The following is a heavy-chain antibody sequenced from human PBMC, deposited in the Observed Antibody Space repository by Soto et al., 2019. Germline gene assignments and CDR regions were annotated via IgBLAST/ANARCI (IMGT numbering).Heavy chain of an antibody. V-gene: IGHV4-39*01. CDR2: IYYSGST. CDR1: GGSISSSSYY. Sequence: PSETLSLTCTVSGGSISSSSYYWGWIRQPPGKGLEWIGSIYYSGSTYYNPSLKSRVTISVDTSKNQFSLKLSSVTAADTAVYYCARQTYYDILTGYYQPLLVPYCFDYWGQGTLVTVSS. D-gene: IGHD3-9*01. CDR3: ARQTYYDILTGYYQPLLVPYCFDY. J-gene: IGHJ4*02.